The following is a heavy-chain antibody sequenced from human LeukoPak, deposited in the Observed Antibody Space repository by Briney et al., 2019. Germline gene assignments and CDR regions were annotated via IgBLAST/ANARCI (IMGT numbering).Heavy chain of an antibody. J-gene: IGHJ6*03. V-gene: IGHV3-20*04. CDR3: GGGKILSGWYSGYYYMDV. Sequence: GGSLRLSCAASGFTFDDYGMSWVRHAPGKGLEWVSGINWNGGSTGYADSVKGRFTISRDNAKNSLYLQMNSLRAEDTALYYCGGGKILSGWYSGYYYMDVWGKGTTVTVSS. CDR1: GFTFDDYG. CDR2: INWNGGST. D-gene: IGHD6-19*01.